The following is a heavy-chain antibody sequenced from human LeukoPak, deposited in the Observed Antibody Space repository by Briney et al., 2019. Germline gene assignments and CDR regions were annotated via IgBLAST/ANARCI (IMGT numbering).Heavy chain of an antibody. CDR2: IKQDGSEK. V-gene: IGHV3-7*01. D-gene: IGHD2-21*02. CDR1: GFTFSSYW. J-gene: IGHJ4*02. Sequence: GGSLRLSCAASGFTFSSYWMSWVRQAPGKGLEWVANIKQDGSEKYYVDSVKGRFTISRDNAKNSLYLQMNSLRAEDTAVYYCASYCGGDCYWSYFDYWGQGTLVTVSS. CDR3: ASYCGGDCYWSYFDY.